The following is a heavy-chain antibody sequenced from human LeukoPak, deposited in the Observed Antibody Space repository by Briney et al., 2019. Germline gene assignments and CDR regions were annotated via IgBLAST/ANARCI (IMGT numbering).Heavy chain of an antibody. CDR3: ARDRAKDSSSWYIYYYYYMDV. CDR1: GDSVSSNSAA. D-gene: IGHD6-13*01. Sequence: PSQTLSLTCAISGDSVSSNSAAWNWIRQSPSRGLEWLGRTYYRSKWYNDYAVSVKSRITINPGTSKNQFSLQLNSVTPEDTAVYYCARDRAKDSSSWYIYYYYYMDVWGKGTTVTVSS. V-gene: IGHV6-1*01. J-gene: IGHJ6*03. CDR2: TYYRSKWYN.